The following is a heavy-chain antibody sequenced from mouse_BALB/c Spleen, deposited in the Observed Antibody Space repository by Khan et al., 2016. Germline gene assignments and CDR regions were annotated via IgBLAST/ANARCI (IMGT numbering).Heavy chain of an antibody. J-gene: IGHJ4*01. Sequence: VQLQQSGAELVKPGASVKLSCTASGFNIKDTYIHWVKQRPEQGLEWIGRIDPANGNTKYDPKFQGKATITADTSSNTAYLQLNSLTSEDTAVYYCARSNYGNYGGGYAMAYWGQGTPVTVSA. CDR1: GFNIKDTY. D-gene: IGHD2-1*01. CDR2: IDPANGNT. V-gene: IGHV14-3*02. CDR3: ARSNYGNYGGGYAMAY.